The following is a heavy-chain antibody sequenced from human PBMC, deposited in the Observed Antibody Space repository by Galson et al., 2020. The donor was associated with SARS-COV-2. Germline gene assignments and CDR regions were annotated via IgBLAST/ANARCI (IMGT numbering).Heavy chain of an antibody. J-gene: IGHJ4*02. V-gene: IGHV3-30*04. CDR2: ISYDGTEK. Sequence: GESLKISCSASGFTFSVYAMQWVRQAPGKGLECAAVISYDGTEKYYADSVRGRFTISRDNSKNTLYLQMNSLRPEDTALYYCARDTSVLGSTSSGIDSWGQGALVTVSS. D-gene: IGHD6-6*01. CDR3: ARDTSVLGSTSSGIDS. CDR1: GFTFSVYA.